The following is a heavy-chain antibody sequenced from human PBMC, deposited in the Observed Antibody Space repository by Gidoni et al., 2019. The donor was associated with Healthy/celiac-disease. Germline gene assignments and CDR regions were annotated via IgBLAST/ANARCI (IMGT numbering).Heavy chain of an antibody. V-gene: IGHV3-7*01. Sequence: EVQLVESGGGLVQPGGSLRLSCAASGFTFSSYWMSWVRQAPGKGLEWVANIKQDGSEKYYVDSVKGRFTISRDNAKNSLYLQMNSLRAEDTAVYYCARKLGPGDYYFDYWGQGTLVTVSS. D-gene: IGHD2-21*02. CDR2: IKQDGSEK. J-gene: IGHJ4*02. CDR3: ARKLGPGDYYFDY. CDR1: GFTFSSYW.